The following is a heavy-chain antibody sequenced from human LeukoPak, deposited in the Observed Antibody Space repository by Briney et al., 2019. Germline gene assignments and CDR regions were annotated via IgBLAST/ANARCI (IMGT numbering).Heavy chain of an antibody. D-gene: IGHD1-26*01. CDR2: INDNGGRT. CDR1: GFTFSRYA. CDR3: VKDVGGSYAFDY. V-gene: IGHV3-64D*09. Sequence: GGSLRLSCSASGFTFSRYAMHWVRQAPGKGLEYVSGINDNGGRTHYGDSVKGRFSISRNNSKNTLHLQMSTLRAEDTALYYCVKDVGGSYAFDYWGQGILVTVAS. J-gene: IGHJ4*02.